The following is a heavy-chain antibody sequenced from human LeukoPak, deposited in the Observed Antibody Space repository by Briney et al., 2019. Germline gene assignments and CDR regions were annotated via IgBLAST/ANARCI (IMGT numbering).Heavy chain of an antibody. CDR3: ARARPRVAFDI. CDR2: IYHSGST. Sequence: PSQTLSLACAVSGGSISSGGYSWSWIRQPPGKGLEWIGYIYHSGSTYYNPSLKSRVTISVDRSKNQFSLKLSSVTAADTAVYYCARARPRVAFDIWGQGTMVTVSS. V-gene: IGHV4-30-2*01. CDR1: GGSISSGGYS. J-gene: IGHJ3*02.